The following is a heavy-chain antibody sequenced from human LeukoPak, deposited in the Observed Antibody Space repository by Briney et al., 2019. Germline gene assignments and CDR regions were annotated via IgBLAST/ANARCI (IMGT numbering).Heavy chain of an antibody. Sequence: SETLSLTCTVSGGSISSYYWSWVRQPAGKGLEWIGRIYTSGGTNYNPSLKSGVTMSVDTSKNQFSLKLSSVTAADTAVYYCARDKRMVRGVIIHNWFDHWGQGTLVTVSS. V-gene: IGHV4-4*07. D-gene: IGHD3-10*01. CDR3: ARDKRMVRGVIIHNWFDH. J-gene: IGHJ5*02. CDR1: GGSISSYY. CDR2: IYTSGGT.